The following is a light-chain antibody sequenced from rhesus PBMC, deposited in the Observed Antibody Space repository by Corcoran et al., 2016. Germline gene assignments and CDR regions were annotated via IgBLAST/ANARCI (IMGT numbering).Light chain of an antibody. CDR3: CADAGSYTYS. Sequence: QAALTQPRSVYGSPGQSGPISCTGTSSDIGGYNYVSWYQQHPGTNPKLMIYEVSKRPSGVSDRFAGSKSGNTASLTISGLQAEDGAGYYCCADAGSYTYSFGAGTRLTVL. CDR1: SSDIGGYNY. CDR2: EVS. J-gene: IGLJ1*01. V-gene: IGLV2-32*01.